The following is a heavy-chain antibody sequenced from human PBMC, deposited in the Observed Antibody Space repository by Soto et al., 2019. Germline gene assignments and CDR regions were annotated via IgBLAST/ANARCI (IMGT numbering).Heavy chain of an antibody. Sequence: EVQLLESGGGLVQPGGPLRLSCAASGFTFSTYGMNWVRQAPGKGLEWVSTISSTDNSGHTYYADSVQGRFTSSRDNSKNTLYLQMNSLPAEDTAVYYCAKANRHCSGINCYYFDYWGQGTLVTVSS. CDR2: ISSTDNSGHT. CDR1: GFTFSTYG. D-gene: IGHD2-15*01. V-gene: IGHV3-23*01. CDR3: AKANRHCSGINCYYFDY. J-gene: IGHJ4*02.